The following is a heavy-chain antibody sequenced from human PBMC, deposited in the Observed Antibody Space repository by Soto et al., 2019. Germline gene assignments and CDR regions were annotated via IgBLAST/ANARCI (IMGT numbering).Heavy chain of an antibody. Sequence: SETLSLTCTVSGGSISSYYWSWIRQPPGKGLEWIGYIYYSGSTNYNPSLKSRVTISVDTSKNQFSLKLSSVTAADTAVYYCARDSDDYGSRGAFDIWGQGTIVTVSS. CDR3: ARDSDDYGSRGAFDI. V-gene: IGHV4-59*01. D-gene: IGHD4-17*01. CDR2: IYYSGST. CDR1: GGSISSYY. J-gene: IGHJ3*02.